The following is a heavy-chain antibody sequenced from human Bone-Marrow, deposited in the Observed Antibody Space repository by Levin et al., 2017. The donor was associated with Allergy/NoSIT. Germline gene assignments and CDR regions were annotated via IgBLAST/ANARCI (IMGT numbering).Heavy chain of an antibody. CDR2: IDYSGST. J-gene: IGHJ4*02. D-gene: IGHD5-18*01. CDR3: SRVSGVEADTTMAITHYYFDY. Sequence: KASETLSLTCTVSGGSLSSGTYYWSWIRQHPVMGLEWIASIDYSGSTYYNPSLKSRVSLSLDTSQNQFSLKLSSVTAADTAVYFCSRVSGVEADTTMAITHYYFDYWGQGTLVTVSS. V-gene: IGHV4-31*03. CDR1: GGSLSSGTYY.